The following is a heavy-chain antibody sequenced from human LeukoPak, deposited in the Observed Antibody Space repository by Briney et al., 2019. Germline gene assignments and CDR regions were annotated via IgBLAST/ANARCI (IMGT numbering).Heavy chain of an antibody. CDR2: INPNSGGT. V-gene: IGHV1-2*06. CDR1: GYTFTGYY. D-gene: IGHD3-16*02. J-gene: IGHJ4*02. CDR3: ARGFVWGSYRVDY. Sequence: ASVKVSCKASGYTFTGYYMHWVRQAPGQGLEWMGRINPNSGGTNYAQKFQGRVTMTRDTSISTAYMELSRLRSDDTAVYYCARGFVWGSYRVDYWGREPWSPSPQ.